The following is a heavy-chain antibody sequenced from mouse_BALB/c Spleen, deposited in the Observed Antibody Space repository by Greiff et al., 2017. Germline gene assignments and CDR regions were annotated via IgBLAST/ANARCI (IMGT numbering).Heavy chain of an antibody. CDR2: ISCYNGAT. CDR1: GYSFTGYY. J-gene: IGHJ4*01. V-gene: IGHV1S34*01. D-gene: IGHD2-2*01. CDR3: ARWLPSYYAMDY. Sequence: LVKTGASVKISCKASGYSFTGYYMHWVKQSHGKSLEWIGYISCYNGATSYNQKFKGKATFTVDTSSSTAYMQFNSLTSADSAVYYCARWLPSYYAMDYWGQGTSVTVSS.